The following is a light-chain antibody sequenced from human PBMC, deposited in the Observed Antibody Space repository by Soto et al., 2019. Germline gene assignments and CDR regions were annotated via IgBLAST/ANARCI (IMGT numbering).Light chain of an antibody. J-gene: IGLJ3*02. CDR3: NSYTSTSARV. Sequence: QSALTQPASVSGSPGQSITISCTGTSSDVGAYNYVSWYQQYPGKAPKLIIYEVTNRPSGVSNRFSGSKSGNTASLTISGLQAEDEADYYCNSYTSTSARVFGGGTKLTGL. CDR2: EVT. V-gene: IGLV2-14*01. CDR1: SSDVGAYNY.